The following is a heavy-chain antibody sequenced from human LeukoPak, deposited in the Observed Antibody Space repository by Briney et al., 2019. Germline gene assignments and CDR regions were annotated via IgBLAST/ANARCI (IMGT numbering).Heavy chain of an antibody. D-gene: IGHD6-19*01. CDR2: ISISGTTI. V-gene: IGHV3-48*03. CDR3: ARDAYSGGWGPTYFDY. Sequence: GGSLRLSCAASGFTFSTYEMNWVRQAPGKGLEWVSYISISGTTIYYADSVKGRFTISRDNAKNSLYLQMSSLRADDTAVYYCARDAYSGGWGPTYFDYWGQGTLVTVSS. J-gene: IGHJ4*02. CDR1: GFTFSTYE.